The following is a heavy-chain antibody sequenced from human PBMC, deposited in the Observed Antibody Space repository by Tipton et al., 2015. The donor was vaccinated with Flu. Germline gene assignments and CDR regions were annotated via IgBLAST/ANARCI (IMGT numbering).Heavy chain of an antibody. V-gene: IGHV4-31*03. Sequence: LRLSCTVSGGSISSGGYYWGWIRQLPGKGLEWIGYIYYSGSAYYTPSLKSRLTMSVDTSDNQFSLNLNSVTAADTAVYYCARVRDSRKIDYWGQGTLVTVSS. CDR2: IYYSGSA. D-gene: IGHD3-22*01. J-gene: IGHJ4*02. CDR3: ARVRDSRKIDY. CDR1: GGSISSGGYY.